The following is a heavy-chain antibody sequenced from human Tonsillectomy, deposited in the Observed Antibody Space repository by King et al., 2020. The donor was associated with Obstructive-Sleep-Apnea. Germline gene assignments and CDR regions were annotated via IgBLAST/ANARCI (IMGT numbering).Heavy chain of an antibody. CDR2: ISPTSSYT. CDR3: ATVGPSTGLDY. D-gene: IGHD3-9*01. V-gene: IGHV3-11*06. CDR1: GFTFNDHY. J-gene: IGHJ4*02. Sequence: QLVQSGGGLVKPGESLRLSCAASGFTFNDHYISWIRHAPGKGLEWVSYISPTSSYTIYADSVKGRFTISRATAKNSLYLQMNSLRAEDTAVYYCATVGPSTGLDYWGQGTLITVSS.